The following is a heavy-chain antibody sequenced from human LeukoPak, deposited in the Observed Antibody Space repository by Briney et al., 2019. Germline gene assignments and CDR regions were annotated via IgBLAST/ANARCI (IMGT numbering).Heavy chain of an antibody. V-gene: IGHV3-21*01. Sequence: GGSLRLSCAASGFTFSSYAMNWVRQAPGKGLEWVSSISSSSSYIYYADSVKGRFTISRDNAKNSLYLQMNSLRAEDTAVYYCARAFGDYEVDYWGQGTLVTVSS. CDR1: GFTFSSYA. J-gene: IGHJ4*02. CDR2: ISSSSSYI. D-gene: IGHD4-17*01. CDR3: ARAFGDYEVDY.